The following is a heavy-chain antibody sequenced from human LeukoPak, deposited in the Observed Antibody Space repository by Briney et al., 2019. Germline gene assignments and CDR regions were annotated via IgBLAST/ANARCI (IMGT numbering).Heavy chain of an antibody. CDR2: ISPSSHDI. CDR3: ARGGYYDFWSGYYFEGYNWFDP. CDR1: GFSFSDSY. Sequence: GGSLRLSCVVSGFSFSDSYMTWLRQTPGKGLESLAYISPSSHDIYYADSVKGRFTISRDNAKNTLYLQMNSLRAEDTAVYYCARGGYYDFWSGYYFEGYNWFDPWGQGTLVTVSS. D-gene: IGHD3-3*01. J-gene: IGHJ5*02. V-gene: IGHV3-11*05.